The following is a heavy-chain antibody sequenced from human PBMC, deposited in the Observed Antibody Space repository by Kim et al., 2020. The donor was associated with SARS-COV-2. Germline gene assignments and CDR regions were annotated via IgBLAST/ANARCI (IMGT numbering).Heavy chain of an antibody. CDR2: IISISSYI. CDR1: GFTFSSYS. CDR3: AIGSGSLSLFDY. Sequence: GGSLRLSCAASGFTFSSYSMNWVRQAPGKGLEWVSSIISISSYIFYADSVKGRFTISRDNAKNSLYLQMNCLRAEDTAVYYCAIGSGSLSLFDYWGQGTLVTVSS. D-gene: IGHD3-10*01. V-gene: IGHV3-21*01. J-gene: IGHJ4*02.